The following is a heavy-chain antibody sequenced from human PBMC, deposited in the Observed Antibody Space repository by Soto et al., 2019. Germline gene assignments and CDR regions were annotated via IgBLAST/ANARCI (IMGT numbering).Heavy chain of an antibody. CDR2: ISGSGGST. D-gene: IGHD3-22*01. V-gene: IGHV3-23*01. CDR1: GFTFSSYA. J-gene: IGHJ3*02. CDR3: AEPHWADYYDSSGYLRPDAFDI. Sequence: GGSLRLSCAASGFTFSSYAMSWVRQAPGKGLEWVSAISGSGGSTYYADSVKGRFTISRDNSKNTLYLQMNSLRAEDTAVYYCAEPHWADYYDSSGYLRPDAFDIWGQGTMVTVSS.